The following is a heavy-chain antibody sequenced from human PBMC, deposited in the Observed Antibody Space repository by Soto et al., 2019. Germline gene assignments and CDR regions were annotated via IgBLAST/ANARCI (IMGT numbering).Heavy chain of an antibody. Sequence: SETQSLTYTVSGGSISSGGDYWSWIRQHPGKGLEWIGYIYYSGSTYYNPSLKSRVTISVDTSKNQFSLKLSSVTAADTAVYYCARADYGSGSYYIWGQGTLVTVSS. CDR1: GGSISSGGDY. J-gene: IGHJ4*02. V-gene: IGHV4-31*03. CDR3: ARADYGSGSYYI. CDR2: IYYSGST. D-gene: IGHD3-10*01.